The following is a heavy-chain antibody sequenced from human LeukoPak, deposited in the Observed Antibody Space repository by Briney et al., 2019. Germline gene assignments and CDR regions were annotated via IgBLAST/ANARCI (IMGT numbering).Heavy chain of an antibody. J-gene: IGHJ4*02. V-gene: IGHV4-39*01. CDR1: GGSISSSSYY. Sequence: SETLSLTCTVSGGSISSSSYYWGWIRQPPGKGLEWIGSIYYSGSTYYNPSLKSRVTISVDTSKNQFSLKLSSVTAADTAVYCCARSSDSGSGSYYTPFDYWGQGTLVTVSS. CDR2: IYYSGST. CDR3: ARSSDSGSGSYYTPFDY. D-gene: IGHD3-10*01.